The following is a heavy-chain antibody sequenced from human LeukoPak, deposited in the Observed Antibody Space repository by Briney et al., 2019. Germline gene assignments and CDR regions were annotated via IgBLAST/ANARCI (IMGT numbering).Heavy chain of an antibody. J-gene: IGHJ4*02. Sequence: PSQTLSLTWTVSGGSISSYYWSWIRQPSGKGLEWIGYIYYSGSTNYNPSFKSRVTISVDTSKNQFSLKLSSVTAADTAVYYCARRDGYISAIDYWGQGTLVTVSS. V-gene: IGHV4-59*01. CDR2: IYYSGST. CDR1: GGSISSYY. CDR3: ARRDGYISAIDY. D-gene: IGHD5-24*01.